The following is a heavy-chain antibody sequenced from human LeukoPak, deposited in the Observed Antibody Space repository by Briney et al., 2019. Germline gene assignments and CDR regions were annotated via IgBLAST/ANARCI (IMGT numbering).Heavy chain of an antibody. CDR2: IWYDGENK. J-gene: IGHJ4*02. V-gene: IGHV3-30*02. Sequence: GGSLRLSCAASGFTFSSYWMHWVRQAPGKGLEWVAVIWYDGENKNYADSVRGRFTISRDNSKNTLYLQMNSLRVEDSAVYYCAKTGNYNWNGFDYWGQGTLVTVSS. CDR1: GFTFSSYW. D-gene: IGHD1-20*01. CDR3: AKTGNYNWNGFDY.